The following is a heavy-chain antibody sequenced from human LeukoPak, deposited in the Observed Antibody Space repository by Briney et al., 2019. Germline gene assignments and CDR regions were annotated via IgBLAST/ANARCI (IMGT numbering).Heavy chain of an antibody. CDR2: IYYSGST. CDR3: ARTPAAIGCYFDY. D-gene: IGHD2-2*01. V-gene: IGHV4-31*03. Sequence: SETLSLTCTVSGGSISSGGYYWSWIRQHPGKGLEWIGYIYYSGSTYYNPSLKSRVTISVDTSKNQFSLKLSSVTAADTAVYYCARTPAAIGCYFDYWGQGTLVTVSS. J-gene: IGHJ4*02. CDR1: GGSISSGGYY.